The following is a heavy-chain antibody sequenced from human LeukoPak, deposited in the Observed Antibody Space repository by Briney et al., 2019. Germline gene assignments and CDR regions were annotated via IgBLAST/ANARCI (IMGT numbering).Heavy chain of an antibody. D-gene: IGHD6-13*01. J-gene: IGHJ4*02. CDR2: ISSSSSYI. Sequence: PGGSLRLSCAASGFTFSSYSMNWVRQAPGKGLEGVSSISSSSSYIYYADSVKGRFTISRDNAKNSLYLQMNSLRAEDTAVYYCARDLIAAAGTWFDYWGQGTLVIVSS. V-gene: IGHV3-21*01. CDR3: ARDLIAAAGTWFDY. CDR1: GFTFSSYS.